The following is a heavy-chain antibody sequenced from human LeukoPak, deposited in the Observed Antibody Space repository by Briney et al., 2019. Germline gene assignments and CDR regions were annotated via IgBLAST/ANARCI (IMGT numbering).Heavy chain of an antibody. CDR2: IYYSGTT. CDR1: AXSTSSSTYY. V-gene: IGHV4-39*01. Sequence: LSLTXTVSAXSTSSSTYYWGWIRQPPGTGLEWIGSIYYSGTTYYNPSLKSRVTISVDTSKNQFSLKLSSVTAADTAVYYCATPGPGYSYGYWVFSFDYWGQGTLVTVSS. J-gene: IGHJ4*02. CDR3: ATPGPGYSYGYWVFSFDY. D-gene: IGHD5-18*01.